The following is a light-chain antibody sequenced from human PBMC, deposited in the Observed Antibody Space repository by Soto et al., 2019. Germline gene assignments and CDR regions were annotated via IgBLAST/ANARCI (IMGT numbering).Light chain of an antibody. Sequence: QSALTQPASVSGSPGQSVTISCTGTSSDFGSYKFVSWYQHHPGKVPKVIIYETSKRPSGVSDRFSGSKSGNTASLTISGLQAEDEADYYCFSFTSTNTHVSGSGTKLTVL. CDR2: ETS. J-gene: IGLJ1*01. CDR1: SSDFGSYKF. V-gene: IGLV2-23*01. CDR3: FSFTSTNTHV.